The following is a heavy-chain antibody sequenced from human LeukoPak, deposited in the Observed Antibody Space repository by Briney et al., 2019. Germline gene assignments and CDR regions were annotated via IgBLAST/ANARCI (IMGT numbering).Heavy chain of an antibody. D-gene: IGHD2-15*01. CDR1: RYTFSSAE. Sequence: GGTLRHSCAPSRYTFSSAEMNWVPQAPGKELEWVSYVSSSGSTLYSADSVKDRFTISRDNAKNSRYLQMNSLRAEDTAVYYCARDCGGGSCYGPYDAFDIWGQGTMVTVSS. V-gene: IGHV3-48*03. CDR3: ARDCGGGSCYGPYDAFDI. CDR2: VSSSGSTL. J-gene: IGHJ3*02.